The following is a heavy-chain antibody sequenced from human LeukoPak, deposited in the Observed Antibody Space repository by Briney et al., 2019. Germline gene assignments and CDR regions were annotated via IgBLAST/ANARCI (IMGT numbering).Heavy chain of an antibody. D-gene: IGHD3-22*01. V-gene: IGHV1-2*02. CDR2: INPNSGGT. J-gene: IGHJ6*02. CDR3: ARTYYYDSSGYPIYYYGMDV. Sequence: GASVKVSCKASGYTFTGYYMHWVRQAPGQGLEWMGWINPNSGGTNYAQKFQGRVTITADKSTSTAYMELSSLRSEDTAVYYCARTYYYDSSGYPIYYYGMDVWGQGTTVTVSS. CDR1: GYTFTGYY.